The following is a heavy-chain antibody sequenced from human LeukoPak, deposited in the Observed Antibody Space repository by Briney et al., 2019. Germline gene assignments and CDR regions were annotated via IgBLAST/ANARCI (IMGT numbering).Heavy chain of an antibody. V-gene: IGHV4-34*01. CDR3: ARGGESYSSSSFDP. D-gene: IGHD6-13*01. CDR1: GGSFSGYY. J-gene: IGHJ5*02. CDR2: INHSGST. Sequence: PSETLSLTCAVYGGSFSGYYWSWIRQPPGKGLEWIGEINHSGSTNYNPSLKSRVTISVDTSKNQFSLKLSSVTAADTAVYYCARGGESYSSSSFDPWGQGTLVTVSS.